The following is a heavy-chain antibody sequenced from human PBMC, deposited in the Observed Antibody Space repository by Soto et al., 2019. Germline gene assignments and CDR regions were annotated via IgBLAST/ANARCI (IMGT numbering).Heavy chain of an antibody. V-gene: IGHV3-11*01. D-gene: IGHD2-15*01. Sequence: GSLRLSCAASGFTLIDYYMSWIRQAPGKGLEWFSYISSSGSTIYYADSVKGRFTISRDNAKNSLYLQMNSLRAEDTAVYYCARDPGGRYYYGMDVWGQGTMVTVSS. CDR3: ARDPGGRYYYGMDV. CDR1: GFTLIDYY. J-gene: IGHJ6*02. CDR2: ISSSGSTI.